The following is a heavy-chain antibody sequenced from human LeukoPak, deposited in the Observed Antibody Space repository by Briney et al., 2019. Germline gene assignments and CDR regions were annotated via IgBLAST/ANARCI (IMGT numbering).Heavy chain of an antibody. V-gene: IGHV3-30-3*01. CDR3: ARRPGNYFDY. Sequence: HPGGSLRLSCAASGFTFSSYAMHWVRQAPGKGLEWVAVISYDGSNKYYADSVKGRFTISRDNAKNSLYLQMNSLRAEDTAVYYCARRPGNYFDYWGQGTLVTVSS. J-gene: IGHJ4*02. CDR2: ISYDGSNK. CDR1: GFTFSSYA. D-gene: IGHD3-10*01.